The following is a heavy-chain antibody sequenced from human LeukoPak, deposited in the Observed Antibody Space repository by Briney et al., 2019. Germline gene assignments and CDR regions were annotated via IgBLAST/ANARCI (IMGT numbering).Heavy chain of an antibody. V-gene: IGHV4-38-2*02. CDR2: IYHSGST. CDR1: GYSISSGYY. Sequence: SETLSLTCTVSGYSISSGYYWGWIRQPPGKGLEWIGRIYHSGSTYYNPSLKRRVTISVDTSKNQFSLKLSSVTAADTAVYYCAKALPAAGSDYWGQGTLVTVSS. J-gene: IGHJ4*02. CDR3: AKALPAAGSDY. D-gene: IGHD6-13*01.